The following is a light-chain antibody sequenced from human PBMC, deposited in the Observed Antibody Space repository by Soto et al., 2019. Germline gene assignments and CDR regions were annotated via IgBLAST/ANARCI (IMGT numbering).Light chain of an antibody. CDR3: QQYSDHWT. CDR1: QSISSW. V-gene: IGKV1-5*03. CDR2: KAS. Sequence: DIQMTQSPSTLSASVGDRVTITCRASQSISSWLAWYQQKPGKAPKLLIYKASTLKSGVPSRFSGSGSGTEFTLTISSLQPDDVATYYCQQYSDHWTFGQGTKVDIK. J-gene: IGKJ1*01.